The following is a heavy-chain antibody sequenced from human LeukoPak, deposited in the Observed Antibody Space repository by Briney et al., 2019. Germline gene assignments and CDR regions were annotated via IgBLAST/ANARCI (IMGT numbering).Heavy chain of an antibody. J-gene: IGHJ5*02. V-gene: IGHV1-18*01. CDR2: ISAYNGNT. D-gene: IGHD2-2*01. Sequence: ASVKVSCKASGYTFTSYGISWVRQAPGQGLEWMGWISAYNGNTNYAQKLQGRVTMTTDTSTSTAYMELRSLRSDDTAVYYCARSNIVVVPAAATGGYNWFDPWGQGTLVTVSS. CDR3: ARSNIVVVPAAATGGYNWFDP. CDR1: GYTFTSYG.